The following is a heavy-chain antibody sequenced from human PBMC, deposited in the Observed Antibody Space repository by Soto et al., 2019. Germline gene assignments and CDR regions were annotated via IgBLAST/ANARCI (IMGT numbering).Heavy chain of an antibody. J-gene: IGHJ5*02. CDR2: INPDNGNT. V-gene: IGHV1-3*01. CDR1: GYTFTRYT. D-gene: IGHD2-15*01. Sequence: QVQLVQSGAEVKKPGASVKISCKASGYTFTRYTMNWVRQAPGQRLEWMGWINPDNGNTKSSQKFQDRVIITSDTSASTAYMDLSSLRSEDTAVYSCARGIATGQLDPWGQGTLVTVSS. CDR3: ARGIATGQLDP.